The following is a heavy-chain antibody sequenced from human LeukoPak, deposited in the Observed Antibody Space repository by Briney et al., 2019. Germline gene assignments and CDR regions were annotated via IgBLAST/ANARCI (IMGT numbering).Heavy chain of an antibody. Sequence: AGNGNTKYSQKFQGRVTITRDTSASTAYMELSSLRSEDTAVYYCARMGAAPDAFDIWGQGTMVTVSS. V-gene: IGHV1-3*01. CDR2: AGNGNT. CDR3: ARMGAAPDAFDI. J-gene: IGHJ3*02. D-gene: IGHD2-15*01.